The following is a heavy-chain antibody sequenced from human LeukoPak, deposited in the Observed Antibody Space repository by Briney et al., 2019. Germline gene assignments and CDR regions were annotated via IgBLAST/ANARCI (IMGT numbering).Heavy chain of an antibody. CDR2: IYPGDSDT. D-gene: IGHD6-19*01. CDR3: ARIPGGAGTDYYYYVDV. Sequence: GESLKISCKGSGYSFTSYWIGWVRQMPGKGLEWMGIIYPGDSDTRYSPSFQGQVTISADKSISTAYLQWSSLKASDTAMYYCARIPGGAGTDYYYYVDVWGKGTTVTVSS. CDR1: GYSFTSYW. V-gene: IGHV5-51*01. J-gene: IGHJ6*03.